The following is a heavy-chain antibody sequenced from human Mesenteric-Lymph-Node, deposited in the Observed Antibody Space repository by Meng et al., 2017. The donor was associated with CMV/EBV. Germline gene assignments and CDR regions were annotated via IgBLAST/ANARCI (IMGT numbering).Heavy chain of an antibody. Sequence: ASVKVSCKASGYTFIGYCIHWVRQATGQGLEWMGWMNPNSGNTGYAEKFQGRVTITRNTSISTAYMELSSLRSEDTAVYYCARDCRDSTSRRLDVWGQGTTVTVSS. CDR3: ARDCRDSTSRRLDV. D-gene: IGHD6-6*01. J-gene: IGHJ6*02. V-gene: IGHV1-8*01. CDR2: MNPNSGNT. CDR1: GYTFIGYC.